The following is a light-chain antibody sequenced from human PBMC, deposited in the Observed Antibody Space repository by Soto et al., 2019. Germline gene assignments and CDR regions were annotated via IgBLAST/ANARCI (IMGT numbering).Light chain of an antibody. CDR2: GAS. CDR3: QQYGSSPFT. J-gene: IGKJ4*01. V-gene: IGKV3-20*01. CDR1: QRVSSSY. Sequence: EVVLTQSPDTLPLSPGEGATLSCRASQRVSSSYLAWYQQKPGQAPRLLIYGASSRAAGIPDRFSRSGSGTDFILSISRLEPEDFAVYFCQQYGSSPFTFGGGTKVEIK.